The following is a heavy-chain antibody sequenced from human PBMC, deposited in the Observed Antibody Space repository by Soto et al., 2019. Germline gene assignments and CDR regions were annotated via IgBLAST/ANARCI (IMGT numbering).Heavy chain of an antibody. D-gene: IGHD6-19*01. CDR2: ISISSTK. CDR1: GFTFSNYN. Sequence: VQLVESGGGLVQPGGSLGLSCAASGFTFSNYNMNWVRQAPGKGLEWLSYISISSTKYYADSVKGRFTISRDNAKNSLYLQMNSLRDEDTAVYYCARVGFGSTGWGGDFDYWGQGTLVTGSS. V-gene: IGHV3-48*02. CDR3: ARVGFGSTGWGGDFDY. J-gene: IGHJ4*02.